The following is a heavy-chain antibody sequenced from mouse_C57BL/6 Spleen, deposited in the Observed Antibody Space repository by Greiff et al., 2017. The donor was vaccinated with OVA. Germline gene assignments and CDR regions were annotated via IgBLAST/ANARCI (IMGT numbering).Heavy chain of an antibody. D-gene: IGHD3-1*01. J-gene: IGHJ2*01. CDR2: INPSNGGT. Sequence: QVQLKQSGTELVKPGASVKLSCKASGYTFTSYWMHWVKQRPGQGLEWIGNINPSNGGTNYNEKFKSKATLTVDKSSSTAYMQLSSLTSEDSAVYYCARSEGHSSGYDFDYWGQGTTLTVSS. CDR1: GYTFTSYW. V-gene: IGHV1-53*01. CDR3: ARSEGHSSGYDFDY.